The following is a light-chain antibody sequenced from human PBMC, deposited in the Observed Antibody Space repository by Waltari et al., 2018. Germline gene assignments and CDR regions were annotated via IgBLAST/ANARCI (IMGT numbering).Light chain of an antibody. CDR1: ARVSVDY. CDR3: QKYGSLPWT. V-gene: IGKV3-20*01. Sequence: IVLTPSPGTLSLSPGGRATLSCRASARVSVDYLAWDQQKPGQAPRLLIYDASTRATGVPDRFSGSGSGTDFTLSISRLEPEDVAVYYCQKYGSLPWTFGQGTKVAIK. J-gene: IGKJ1*01. CDR2: DAS.